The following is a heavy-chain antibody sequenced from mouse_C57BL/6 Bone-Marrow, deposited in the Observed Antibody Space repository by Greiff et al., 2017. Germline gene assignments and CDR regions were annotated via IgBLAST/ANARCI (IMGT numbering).Heavy chain of an antibody. V-gene: IGHV14-3*01. J-gene: IGHJ3*01. D-gene: IGHD3-3*01. Sequence: VQLQQPGAELVRPGTSVKLSCKASGYTFTSYWMHWVKQRPEQGLEWIGRIDPANGNTKYAPKFQGKATITADTSSNTAYLQLSSLTSEDTAIYYCARGRFAYWGQGTLVTVSA. CDR2: IDPANGNT. CDR3: ARGRFAY. CDR1: GYTFTSYW.